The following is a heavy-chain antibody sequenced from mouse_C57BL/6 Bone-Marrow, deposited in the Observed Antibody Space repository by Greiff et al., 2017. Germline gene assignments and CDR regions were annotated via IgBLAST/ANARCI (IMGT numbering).Heavy chain of an antibody. CDR3: ARSMITTGYYYAMDY. CDR2: ISSGSSTI. D-gene: IGHD2-4*01. Sequence: EVQLQQSGGGLVKPGGSLKLSCAASGFTFSDYGMHWVRQAPEKGLEWVAYISSGSSTIYYADTVKGRFTISRDNAKNTLFLQMTSLRSEDTAMYYCARSMITTGYYYAMDYWGQGTSVTVSS. CDR1: GFTFSDYG. J-gene: IGHJ4*01. V-gene: IGHV5-17*01.